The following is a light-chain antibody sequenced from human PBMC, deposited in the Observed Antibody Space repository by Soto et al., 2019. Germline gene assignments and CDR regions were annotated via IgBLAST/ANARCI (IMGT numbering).Light chain of an antibody. J-gene: IGKJ3*01. CDR1: QGPSSW. V-gene: IGKV1-12*01. CDR3: QQANSFPFT. CDR2: AAS. Sequence: DIQMTQAPSSVSASVGDRVTITCRARQGPSSWLAWYQQKPVKAPKLLIYAASSLQSGVPSRFSGSGSGTDLTLIISSLQPEDFAHYYCQQANSFPFTFGPGNKVDIK.